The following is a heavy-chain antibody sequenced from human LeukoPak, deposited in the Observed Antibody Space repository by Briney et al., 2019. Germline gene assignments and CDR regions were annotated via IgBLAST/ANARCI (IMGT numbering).Heavy chain of an antibody. D-gene: IGHD4-17*01. V-gene: IGHV1-46*01. J-gene: IGHJ4*02. CDR2: INPTGGST. CDR3: ASSAVTISVLVC. CDR1: GYTFTSYY. Sequence: ASVKVSCKASGYTFTSYYMHWVRQAPGQGLEWMGLINPTGGSTGYAQKFQGRVTITADKSTSTAYMELSSPRSEDTAVYYCASSAVTISVLVCWGQGTLVTVSS.